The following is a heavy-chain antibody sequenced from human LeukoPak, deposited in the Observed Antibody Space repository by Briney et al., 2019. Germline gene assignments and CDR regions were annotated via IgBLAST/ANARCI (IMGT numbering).Heavy chain of an antibody. CDR3: AKQGRDWLRDYYYYMDV. D-gene: IGHD3-9*01. J-gene: IGHJ6*03. V-gene: IGHV3-23*01. CDR2: IGGRGGSA. Sequence: GGSVRLSCAASGFTFSSYAMSWVRQAPGKGLEWVSSIGGRGGSAYYADSVKGRFTISRDNSKNTLYLRMNSLRAEDTAVYYCAKQGRDWLRDYYYYMDVWGKGTTVTISS. CDR1: GFTFSSYA.